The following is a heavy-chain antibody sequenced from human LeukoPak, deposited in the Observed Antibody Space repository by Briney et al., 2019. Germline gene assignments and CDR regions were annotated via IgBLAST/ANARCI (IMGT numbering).Heavy chain of an antibody. CDR3: ARHTYYYDSSGYYPNWFDP. D-gene: IGHD3-22*01. V-gene: IGHV4-39*01. CDR2: IYYSGST. Sequence: PSETLSLTCTASGGSISSSSYYWGWIRQPPGKGLEWIGSIYYSGSTYYNPSLKSRVTISVDTSKNQFSLKLSSVTAADTAVYYCARHTYYYDSSGYYPNWFDPWGQGTLVTVSS. J-gene: IGHJ5*02. CDR1: GGSISSSSYY.